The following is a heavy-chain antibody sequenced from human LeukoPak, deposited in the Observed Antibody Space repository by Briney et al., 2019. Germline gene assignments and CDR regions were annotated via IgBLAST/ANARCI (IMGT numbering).Heavy chain of an antibody. CDR2: IYYSGST. Sequence: SETLSLTCTVSGGSISSGDYYWSWIRQPPGKGLEWIGYIYYSGSTYYNPSLKSRVTISVDTSKNQFSLKLSSVTAADTAVYYCARGSDMYYYGSGSPTRYYYYGMDVWGQGTTVTVSS. V-gene: IGHV4-30-4*01. D-gene: IGHD3-10*01. J-gene: IGHJ6*02. CDR3: ARGSDMYYYGSGSPTRYYYYGMDV. CDR1: GGSISSGDYY.